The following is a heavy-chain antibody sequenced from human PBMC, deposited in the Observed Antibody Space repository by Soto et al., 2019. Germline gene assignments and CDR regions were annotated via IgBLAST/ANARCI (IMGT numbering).Heavy chain of an antibody. J-gene: IGHJ6*02. D-gene: IGHD6-13*01. CDR3: AKVLIAAAGTWYYYYGMDV. Sequence: PGGSLRLSCAASGFTFSSYSMNWVRQAPGKGLEWVSSISSSSSYIYYADSVKGRFTISRDNAKNSLYLQMNSLRAEDTAVYYCAKVLIAAAGTWYYYYGMDVWGQGTTVTVSS. V-gene: IGHV3-21*01. CDR2: ISSSSSYI. CDR1: GFTFSSYS.